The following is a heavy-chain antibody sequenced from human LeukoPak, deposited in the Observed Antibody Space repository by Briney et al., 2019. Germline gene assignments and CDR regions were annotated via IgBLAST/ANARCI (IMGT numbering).Heavy chain of an antibody. J-gene: IGHJ3*02. CDR1: GGTFSSYA. Sequence: ASVKVSCKASGGTFSSYAISWVRQAPGQGLEWMGGTIPIFGTANYAQKFQGRVTITTDESTSTAYMELSSLRSEDTAAYYCARHYDILTDYYGSDAVDIWGQGTMVTVSS. CDR3: ARHYDILTDYYGSDAVDI. CDR2: TIPIFGTA. V-gene: IGHV1-69*05. D-gene: IGHD3-9*01.